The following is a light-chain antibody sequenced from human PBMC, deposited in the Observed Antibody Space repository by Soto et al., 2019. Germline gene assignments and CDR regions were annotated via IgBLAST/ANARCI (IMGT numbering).Light chain of an antibody. CDR3: QQYNTYSGT. J-gene: IGKJ1*01. CDR2: DVS. Sequence: DIQMTQSPSTLSASVGDRVTITCRASQSTSSWLAWYQQKPGKAPNALIYDVSSLESGVPSRFSGSGSGTEFTLTINSLQPDDFATYYCQQYNTYSGTFGQGTKVDIK. V-gene: IGKV1-5*01. CDR1: QSTSSW.